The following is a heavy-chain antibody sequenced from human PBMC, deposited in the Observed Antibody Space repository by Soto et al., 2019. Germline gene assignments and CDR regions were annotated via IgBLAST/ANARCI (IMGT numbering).Heavy chain of an antibody. J-gene: IGHJ6*02. V-gene: IGHV3-48*03. Sequence: AGSLRLSCAASGFTFSSYEMNWVRPAPGKGLEWVSYISSSGRNIYYADSVKGHFPISRNNAKNSLYLQMNSLRAEDTAVYYCARDLYDYVWGSYRYHYYYYGMDVWGQGTTVTVSS. CDR3: ARDLYDYVWGSYRYHYYYYGMDV. CDR2: ISSSGRNI. D-gene: IGHD3-16*02. CDR1: GFTFSSYE.